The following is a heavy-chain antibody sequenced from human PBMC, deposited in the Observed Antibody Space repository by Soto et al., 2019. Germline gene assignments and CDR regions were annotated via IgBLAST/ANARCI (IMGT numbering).Heavy chain of an antibody. V-gene: IGHV5-10-1*01. Sequence: GESLKISCKGSGYSFTSYWISWVRQMPGKGLEWMGRIDPSNSYTNYSPSFQGHVTSSADKSISTAYLQWSSLKASDTAMYYCARAVPTYYYDSSGYYGGSFDYWGQGTLVTVSS. CDR1: GYSFTSYW. CDR3: ARAVPTYYYDSSGYYGGSFDY. CDR2: IDPSNSYT. J-gene: IGHJ4*02. D-gene: IGHD3-22*01.